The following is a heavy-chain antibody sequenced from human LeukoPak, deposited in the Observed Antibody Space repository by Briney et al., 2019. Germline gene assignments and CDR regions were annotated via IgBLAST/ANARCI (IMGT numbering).Heavy chain of an antibody. D-gene: IGHD4-17*01. CDR2: ISFDGSNT. V-gene: IGHV3-30-3*01. J-gene: IGHJ4*02. CDR3: ARDLTGGDYYFDH. Sequence: TGGSLRLSCAASGFIFTSYAVHWVRQAPGKGLEWVAVISFDGSNTYYADSVRGRFTISRDNSKNTLYLQMNGLRIEDTAVYYCARDLTGGDYYFDHWGQGTLVTVSS. CDR1: GFIFTSYA.